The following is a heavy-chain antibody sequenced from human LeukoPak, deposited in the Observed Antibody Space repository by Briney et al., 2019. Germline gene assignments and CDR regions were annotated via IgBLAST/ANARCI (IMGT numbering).Heavy chain of an antibody. CDR2: IYYSGGT. V-gene: IGHV4-59*01. D-gene: IGHD1-1*01. CDR3: ARDGFNYNSRDNDGFDV. Sequence: SETLSLTCTVSGGSISSYYWSWIRQPPGKGLEWIGYIYYSGGTNYNPSLKSRVTISVDTSKNQFSLKLSSVTAADTAVYYCARDGFNYNSRDNDGFDVWGQGTTVTVSS. CDR1: GGSISSYY. J-gene: IGHJ3*01.